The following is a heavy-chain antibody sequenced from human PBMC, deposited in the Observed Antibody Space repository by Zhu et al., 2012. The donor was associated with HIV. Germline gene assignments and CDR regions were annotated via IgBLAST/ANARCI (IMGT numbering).Heavy chain of an antibody. CDR2: MYHSGNT. V-gene: IGHV4-39*07. J-gene: IGHJ2*01. CDR3: ARMAISWHFDL. D-gene: IGHD5-24*01. CDR1: GDSISSSSYY. Sequence: QVQLQESGPGLVKPSETLSLTCTVSGDSISSSSYYWGWIRQPPGKGLEWIGSMYHSGNTYYKPSLKSRVTISIDTSKNQFSLKVDSMTAADTAVYYCARMAISWHFDLWGPGTRGHCLL.